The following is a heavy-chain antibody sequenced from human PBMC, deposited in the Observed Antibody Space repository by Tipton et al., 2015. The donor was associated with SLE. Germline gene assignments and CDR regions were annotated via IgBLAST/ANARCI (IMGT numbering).Heavy chain of an antibody. D-gene: IGHD4-23*01. CDR3: ARRETGDNSGDAFDI. CDR1: GYSFTSYW. Sequence: VQLVQSGAEVKKPGESLKISCKGSGYSFTSYWIGWVRQMPGKGLEWMGRIDPSDSYTNYSPSFQGHVTFSADQSISTAYLQWSSLKASDTAMYYCARRETGDNSGDAFDIWGQGTMVTVSS. V-gene: IGHV5-10-1*01. J-gene: IGHJ3*02. CDR2: IDPSDSYT.